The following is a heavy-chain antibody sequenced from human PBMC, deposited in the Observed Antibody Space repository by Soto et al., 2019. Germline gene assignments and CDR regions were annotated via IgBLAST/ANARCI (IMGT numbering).Heavy chain of an antibody. D-gene: IGHD2-21*02. J-gene: IGHJ6*02. CDR1: GFSLSNARMG. V-gene: IGHV2-26*01. Sequence: QVTLKESGPVLVKPTETLTLTCTVSGFSLSNARMGVSWIRQPPGKALEWLAHIFSNDEKSYSTSLKSKLTISTDTYKSQVVITMTNMDPVDTATYYCARKSGGYYWVYYFGMDVWGQGTTVTVSS. CDR2: IFSNDEK. CDR3: ARKSGGYYWVYYFGMDV.